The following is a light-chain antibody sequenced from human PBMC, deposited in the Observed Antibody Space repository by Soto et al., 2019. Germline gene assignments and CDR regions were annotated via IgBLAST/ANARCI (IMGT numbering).Light chain of an antibody. J-gene: IGKJ5*01. CDR3: QQYHSWPPIT. CDR1: QSIGDT. CDR2: GAS. Sequence: EIVMTQSPATLSVSPGGRATLSCRASQSIGDTLAWYQQKPGQAPRLLIYGASSRVTGFPARFSGSGSGTDFTLTISSLQSEDFAVYYCQQYHSWPPITFGQGTRLEIK. V-gene: IGKV3-15*01.